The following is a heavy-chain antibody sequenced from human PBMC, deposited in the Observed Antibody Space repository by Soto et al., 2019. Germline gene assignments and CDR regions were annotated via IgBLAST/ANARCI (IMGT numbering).Heavy chain of an antibody. V-gene: IGHV1-69*06. D-gene: IGHD3-22*01. CDR2: MIPIFGTG. J-gene: IGHJ4*02. Sequence: QVQLVQSGAEVKKPGSSVHVSCKASGGTFSSYAISWVRQAPRQGLEWMGGMIPIFGTGNYAQKFQGRVTISADKTTRTAFMELSSLRSEDTAVYYCARATYYDSSGHKSYFDYWGQGTLVTVSS. CDR1: GGTFSSYA. CDR3: ARATYYDSSGHKSYFDY.